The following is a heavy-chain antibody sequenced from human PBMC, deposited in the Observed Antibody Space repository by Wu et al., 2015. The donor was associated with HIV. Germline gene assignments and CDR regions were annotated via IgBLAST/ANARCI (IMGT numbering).Heavy chain of an antibody. V-gene: IGHV1-2*02. D-gene: IGHD2-2*01. J-gene: IGHJ4*01. CDR3: VSSAGTSYYFDY. Sequence: QVQLVQSGAEVKKPGASVKVSCKASGYTFTGYYMHWVRQAPGQGLEWMGWINPNSGGSGGTNYAQKFQGRVTMTRDTSISTAYMELSRLRSADTAVYYCVSSAGTSYYFDYWGQEPWXPSPQ. CDR1: GYTFTGYY. CDR2: INPNSGGSGGT.